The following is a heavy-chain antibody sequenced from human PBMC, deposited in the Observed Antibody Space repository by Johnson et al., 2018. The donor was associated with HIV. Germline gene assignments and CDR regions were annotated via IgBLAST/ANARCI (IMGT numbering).Heavy chain of an antibody. V-gene: IGHV3-30*02. CDR1: GFTFSNYG. J-gene: IGHJ3*02. CDR2: LRYDGDIT. Sequence: QVQLVESGGGVVRPGGSLRLSCAASGFTFSNYGMHWVRQAPGKGLEWVAFLRYDGDITYYIDSVKGRFTIYRDNSKNTLYLQMNSLRTEDTAMYYCAKGQSSGYPKDALDIWGRGTIVIVSS. D-gene: IGHD3-22*01. CDR3: AKGQSSGYPKDALDI.